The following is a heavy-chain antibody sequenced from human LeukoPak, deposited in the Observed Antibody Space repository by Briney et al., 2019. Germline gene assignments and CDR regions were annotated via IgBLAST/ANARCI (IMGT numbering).Heavy chain of an antibody. CDR1: GYSINSGFY. CDR2: IHRGGTT. CDR3: VRVYIYGRSYFDY. J-gene: IGHJ4*02. Sequence: PSETLSLTCTVSGYSINSGFYWGWLRQPPGKGLEWIGTIHRGGTTDYNPSLKSRLTISVDTSKNQFSLHLTSVTAADTAVYYCVRVYIYGRSYFDYWGQGTLVTVSS. V-gene: IGHV4-38-2*02. D-gene: IGHD5-18*01.